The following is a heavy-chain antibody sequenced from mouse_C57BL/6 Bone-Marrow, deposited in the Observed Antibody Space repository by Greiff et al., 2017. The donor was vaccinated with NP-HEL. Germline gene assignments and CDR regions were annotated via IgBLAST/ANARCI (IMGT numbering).Heavy chain of an antibody. CDR2: IDPNSGGT. J-gene: IGHJ2*01. CDR1: GYTFTSYL. V-gene: IGHV1-72*01. D-gene: IGHD1-1*01. CDR3: ARYYYGSSSFDY. Sequence: QVQLQQPGAELVKPGASVKLSCKASGYTFTSYLMHWVKQRPGRGLEWIGRIDPNSGGTKDNEKFTSKATLTVDKPSSTAYLQLNSLTSEDSAVYYCARYYYGSSSFDYWGQGTTLTVSS.